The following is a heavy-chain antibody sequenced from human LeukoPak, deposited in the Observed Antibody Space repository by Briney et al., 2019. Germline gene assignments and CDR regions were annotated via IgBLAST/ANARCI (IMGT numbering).Heavy chain of an antibody. V-gene: IGHV3-20*04. CDR1: GFTFDDYG. J-gene: IGHJ6*02. D-gene: IGHD5-18*01. CDR3: VRDREVDTAMVKVGYGMDV. Sequence: GGSLRLSCAASGFTFDDYGMSWVRQAPGKGLEWVSGINWNGGSTGYADSVKGRFTISRDNAKNSLYLQMNSLRAEDTAVYYCVRDREVDTAMVKVGYGMDVWGQGTTVTVSS. CDR2: INWNGGST.